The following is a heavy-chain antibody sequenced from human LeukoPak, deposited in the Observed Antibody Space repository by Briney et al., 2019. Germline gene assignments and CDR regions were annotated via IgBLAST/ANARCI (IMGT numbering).Heavy chain of an antibody. CDR2: ISFDGTKI. CDR3: AKGRQQWWTFDALDI. V-gene: IGHV3-30*18. Sequence: GRSLRLSCTAYGFTFSSYGMHWVRQAPGKGLEWVALISFDGTKIYYADSVKGRLTISRDNSRNTLYGQMDSLIGDDTAVYYCAKGRQQWWTFDALDIWGQGTMVTVSS. CDR1: GFTFSSYG. D-gene: IGHD5-18*01. J-gene: IGHJ3*02.